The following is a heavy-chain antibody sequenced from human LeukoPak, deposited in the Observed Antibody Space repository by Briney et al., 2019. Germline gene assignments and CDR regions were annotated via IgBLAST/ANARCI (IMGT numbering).Heavy chain of an antibody. Sequence: GGSLRLSCAASGFTVSSNYMSWVRQAPGKGLEWVSVIYSGGSTYYADSVKGRFTISRDNSKNTLYLQMNSLRAEDTAVYYCARAANDGYSSYSWAFDHWGLGTLVTVSS. CDR1: GFTVSSNY. CDR2: IYSGGST. D-gene: IGHD5-18*01. CDR3: ARAANDGYSSYSWAFDH. V-gene: IGHV3-66*01. J-gene: IGHJ4*02.